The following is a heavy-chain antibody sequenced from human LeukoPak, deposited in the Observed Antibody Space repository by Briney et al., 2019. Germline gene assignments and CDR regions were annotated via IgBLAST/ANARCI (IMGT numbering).Heavy chain of an antibody. D-gene: IGHD2/OR15-2a*01. V-gene: IGHV3-43*01. CDR2: ISWDGGST. J-gene: IGHJ5*02. Sequence: GGSLRLSCAASGFTFDDYTMHWVRQAPGKGLEWVSLISWDGGSTYYADSVKGRFTISRDNSKNTLYLQMNSLRAEDTAVYYCAKLTSFYDLRHDPWGQGTLVTVSS. CDR3: AKLTSFYDLRHDP. CDR1: GFTFDDYT.